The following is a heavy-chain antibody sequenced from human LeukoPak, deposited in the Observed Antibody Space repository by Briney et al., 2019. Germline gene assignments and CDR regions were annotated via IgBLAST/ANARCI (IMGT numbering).Heavy chain of an antibody. CDR3: AKDGRIAVAGSLGGDWFDP. V-gene: IGHV3-23*01. CDR2: ISGSGNNT. CDR1: GFALSNYV. J-gene: IGHJ5*02. Sequence: PGGSLRLSCSASGFALSNYVKSWVRHAPEKALERFSAISGSGNNTYYADSVKGRFTISRDNSKNTLYLQMNTLRVEDTAVYYCAKDGRIAVAGSLGGDWFDPWGEGTLVTVSS. D-gene: IGHD6-19*01.